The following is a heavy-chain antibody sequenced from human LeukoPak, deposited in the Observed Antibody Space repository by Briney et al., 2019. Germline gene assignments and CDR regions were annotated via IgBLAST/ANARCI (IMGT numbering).Heavy chain of an antibody. CDR1: GFTFSSYW. D-gene: IGHD2-2*01. J-gene: IGHJ4*02. CDR2: IKQDVSEK. V-gene: IGHV3-7*01. Sequence: GGSLRLSCAASGFTFSSYWMSWVRQAPGKGLEWVANIKQDVSEKYYVYSVRGRFTISRDNAKNSMYTQMNSLRAEDTAVYYCARVRGYCSSTNCYFDYWGQGTLVTVSS. CDR3: ARVRGYCSSTNCYFDY.